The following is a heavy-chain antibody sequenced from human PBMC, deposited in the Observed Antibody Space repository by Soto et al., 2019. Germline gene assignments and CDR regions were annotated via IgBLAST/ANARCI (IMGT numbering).Heavy chain of an antibody. CDR3: ARELQTDSGDYGKYFDY. CDR2: IIAVFGTA. Sequence: SVKVSCKVSGGTFRRYTINWVRQAPGQGLEWMGGIIAVFGTATYAQKFQGRVTITADKSTSTAYMELISLRSEDTAMYYCARELQTDSGDYGKYFDYWGQGTLVTVSS. J-gene: IGHJ4*02. D-gene: IGHD4-17*01. CDR1: GGTFRRYT. V-gene: IGHV1-69*06.